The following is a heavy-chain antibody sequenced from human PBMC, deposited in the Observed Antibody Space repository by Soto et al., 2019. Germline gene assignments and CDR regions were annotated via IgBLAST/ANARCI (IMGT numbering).Heavy chain of an antibody. CDR3: ARDRSTHDY. CDR1: GYTFTDYG. J-gene: IGHJ4*02. CDR2: ISAYNGNT. D-gene: IGHD1-1*01. V-gene: IGHV1-18*01. Sequence: GQLVQSGVEVKTPGASVKVSCKASGYTFTDYGISWVRQAPGHGLEWMGWISAYNGNTNYAQSLQDRVTMTTDTSPSTAYMELRSLRSDDTAIYYCARDRSTHDYWGQGTLITVSS.